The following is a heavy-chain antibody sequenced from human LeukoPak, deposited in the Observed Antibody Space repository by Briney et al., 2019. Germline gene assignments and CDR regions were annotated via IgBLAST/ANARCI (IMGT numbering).Heavy chain of an antibody. CDR2: IHYNGIT. V-gene: IGHV4-59*08. J-gene: IGHJ4*02. D-gene: IGHD1-26*01. CDR1: GSMYNYY. CDR3: ARHISSGGTYAHFDY. Sequence: SETLSLTCTVSGSMYNYYWSWIRQPPGQGLEWIGYIHYNGITNYSPSLKSRVTMSLDTSKNQVSLKLNSVSAADTAVYYCARHISSGGTYAHFDYWAREPWSPSPQ.